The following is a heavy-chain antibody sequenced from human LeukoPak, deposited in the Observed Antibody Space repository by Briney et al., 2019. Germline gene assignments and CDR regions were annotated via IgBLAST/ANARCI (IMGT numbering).Heavy chain of an antibody. J-gene: IGHJ4*02. CDR1: GGTFSSYA. CDR3: ASDGMVRGVSPDY. Sequence: SVKVSCKASGGTFSSYAISWVRQAPGQGLEWMGRIIPILGIANYAQKFQGRVTITADKSTSTAYMELSSLRSEDTAVYYCASDGMVRGVSPDYWGQGTLVTVSS. CDR2: IIPILGIA. V-gene: IGHV1-69*04. D-gene: IGHD3-10*01.